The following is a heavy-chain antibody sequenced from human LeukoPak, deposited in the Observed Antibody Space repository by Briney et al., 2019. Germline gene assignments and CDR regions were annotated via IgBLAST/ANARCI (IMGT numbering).Heavy chain of an antibody. CDR2: IRYDGSNK. CDR1: GFTFSSYG. Sequence: GGSLRLSCAASGFTFSSYGMHWVRQAPGKGLEWVAFIRYDGSNKYYTDSVKGRFTISRDNSKNTLSLQMNSLRPDDTAVYYCATLPGDEMHYDYWGQGTLVTVSS. V-gene: IGHV3-30*02. CDR3: ATLPGDEMHYDY. J-gene: IGHJ4*02. D-gene: IGHD3-16*01.